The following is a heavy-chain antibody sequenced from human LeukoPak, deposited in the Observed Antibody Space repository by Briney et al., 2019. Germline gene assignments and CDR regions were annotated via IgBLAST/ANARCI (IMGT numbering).Heavy chain of an antibody. D-gene: IGHD1-7*01. CDR2: ISSSSSYI. J-gene: IGHJ4*02. V-gene: IGHV3-21*01. CDR1: GFTFSSYS. CDR3: AREGYRLELPFDY. Sequence: GGSLRLSCAASGFTFSSYSMNWVRQAPGKGLEWVSSISSSSSYIYYADSVKGRSTISRDNAKNSLYLQMNSLRAEDTAVYYCAREGYRLELPFDYWGQGTLVTVSS.